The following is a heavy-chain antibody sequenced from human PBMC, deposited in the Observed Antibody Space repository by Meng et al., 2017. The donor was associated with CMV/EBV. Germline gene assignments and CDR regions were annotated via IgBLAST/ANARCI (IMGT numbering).Heavy chain of an antibody. CDR2: INPNSGGT. J-gene: IGHJ6*02. CDR1: GYTFTGYY. D-gene: IGHD2-2*02. V-gene: IGHV1-2*02. Sequence: ASVKVSCKASGYTFTGYYMHWVRQAPAQGLEWMGWINPNSGGTNYAQKFQGRVTMTRDTSISTAYMELSRLRSDDTAVYYCARTPPPLYSYYYYGMDVWGQGTTVTVSS. CDR3: ARTPPPLYSYYYYGMDV.